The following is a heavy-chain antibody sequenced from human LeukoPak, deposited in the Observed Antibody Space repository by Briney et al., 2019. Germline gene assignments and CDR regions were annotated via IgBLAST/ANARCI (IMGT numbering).Heavy chain of an antibody. V-gene: IGHV4-39*01. Sequence: PSETLSLTCTVSGGSISSSSYYWGWTRQPPGKGLEWIGSIYYSGSTYYNPSLKSRVTISVDTSKNQFSLKLSSVTAADTAVYYCARGDCSGGSCYLFDYWGQGALVTVSP. CDR1: GGSISSSSYY. CDR2: IYYSGST. J-gene: IGHJ4*02. D-gene: IGHD2-15*01. CDR3: ARGDCSGGSCYLFDY.